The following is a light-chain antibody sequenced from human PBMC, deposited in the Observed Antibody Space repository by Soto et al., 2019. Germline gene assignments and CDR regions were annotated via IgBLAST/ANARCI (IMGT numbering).Light chain of an antibody. J-gene: IGKJ1*01. V-gene: IGKV1-5*03. CDR2: KAS. CDR3: QQYNTYSWT. Sequence: DIQMTQSPSTLSASVGDRVTTTCRASQSISTWLAWYQQKPGKGPTLLIYKASRLESGVPSRFSGSGSGTEFALTISSLQPADFATYYCQQYNTYSWTFGQGTKVDIK. CDR1: QSISTW.